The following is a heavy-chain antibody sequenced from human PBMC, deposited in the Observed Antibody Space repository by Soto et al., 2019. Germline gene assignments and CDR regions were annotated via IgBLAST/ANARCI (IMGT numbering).Heavy chain of an antibody. CDR3: ARTYYDFWTRFDY. CDR2: IYSGGST. CDR1: GFTFDDYT. Sequence: GGSLRLSCAASGFTFDDYTMSWVRQAPGKGLEWVSVIYSGGSTYYADSVKGRFTISRDNSKNTLYLQMNSLRAEDTAVYYCARTYYDFWTRFDYWGQGTLVTVSS. D-gene: IGHD3-3*01. J-gene: IGHJ4*02. V-gene: IGHV3-66*01.